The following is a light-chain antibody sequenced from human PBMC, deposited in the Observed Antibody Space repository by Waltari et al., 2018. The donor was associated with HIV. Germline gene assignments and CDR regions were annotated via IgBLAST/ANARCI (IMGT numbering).Light chain of an antibody. V-gene: IGLV3-25*02. CDR1: ALANRY. Sequence: SYELTQPPSVSVSPGQTAKITCSGDALANRYVYWYQQKPGRAPVLVIFTDTERPSGIPERFSGSSSGSTVTLTIGQVQSEDGDEADYYCQVCVDNSVIFAGGTRLTVL. CDR2: TDT. CDR3: QVCVDNSVI. J-gene: IGLJ2*01.